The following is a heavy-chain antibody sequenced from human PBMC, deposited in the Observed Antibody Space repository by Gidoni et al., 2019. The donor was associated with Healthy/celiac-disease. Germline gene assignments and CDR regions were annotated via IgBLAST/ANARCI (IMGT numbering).Heavy chain of an antibody. V-gene: IGHV1-69*06. CDR1: GGTFSSYA. CDR3: ARVVEMATITSEDYYYGMDV. Sequence: QVQLVQSGAEVKKPGSSVKVSCKASGGTFSSYAISWVRQAPGQGLEWMGGIIPIFGTANYAQKFQGRVTITADKSTSTAYMELSSLRSEDTAVYYCARVVEMATITSEDYYYGMDVWGQGTTVTVSS. J-gene: IGHJ6*02. D-gene: IGHD5-12*01. CDR2: IIPIFGTA.